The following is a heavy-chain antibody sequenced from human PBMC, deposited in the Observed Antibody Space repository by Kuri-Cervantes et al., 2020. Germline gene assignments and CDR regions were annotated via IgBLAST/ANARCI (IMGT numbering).Heavy chain of an antibody. D-gene: IGHD6-19*01. Sequence: ASVKVSCKASGYTFTGYYMHWVRQAPGQGLEWMGWINPNSGGTNYAQKFQGWVTMTRDTSTSTVYMELSSLRSEDTAVYYCARCVGSGWYFNDYWGQGTLVTVSS. J-gene: IGHJ4*02. CDR2: INPNSGGT. CDR1: GYTFTGYY. V-gene: IGHV1-2*04. CDR3: ARCVGSGWYFNDY.